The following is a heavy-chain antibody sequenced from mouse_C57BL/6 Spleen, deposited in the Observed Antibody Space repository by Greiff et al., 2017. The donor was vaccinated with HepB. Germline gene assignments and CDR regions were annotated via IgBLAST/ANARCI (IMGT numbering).Heavy chain of an antibody. CDR3: ARITTVVATEAMDY. V-gene: IGHV5-6*01. CDR2: ISSGGSYT. Sequence: EVMLVESGGDLVKPGGSLKLSCAASGFTFSSYGMSWVRQTPDKRLEWVATISSGGSYTYYPDSVKGRFTISRDNAKNTLYLQMSSLKSEDTAMYYCARITTVVATEAMDYWGQGTSVTVSS. J-gene: IGHJ4*01. D-gene: IGHD1-1*01. CDR1: GFTFSSYG.